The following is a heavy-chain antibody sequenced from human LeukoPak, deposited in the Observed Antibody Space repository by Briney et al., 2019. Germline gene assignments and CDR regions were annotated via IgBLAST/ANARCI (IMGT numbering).Heavy chain of an antibody. D-gene: IGHD2-2*01. CDR3: ARKPYCSSTSCYGVYWFDP. CDR1: GYSFTSYW. CDR2: IYPGDSDT. V-gene: IGHV5-51*01. Sequence: GESLKISCKGSGYSFTSYWIGWVRQMPGKGLEWMGIIYPGDSDTRYSPSFQGQVTVSADKSISTAYLQWSSLKASDTAMYYCARKPYCSSTSCYGVYWFDPWGQGTLVTVSS. J-gene: IGHJ5*02.